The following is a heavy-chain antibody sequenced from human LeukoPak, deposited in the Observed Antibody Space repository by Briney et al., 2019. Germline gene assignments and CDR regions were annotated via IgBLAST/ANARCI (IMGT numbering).Heavy chain of an antibody. Sequence: ASVKVSCKASGYTFTSYGISWVRQAPGQGLEWMGWISAYNGNTNYAQKLQGKVTMTTDTSTSTAYMELRSLRSDDTAVYYCARSRYCSGGSCTWYYYYGMDVWGQGTTVTVSS. V-gene: IGHV1-18*01. D-gene: IGHD2-15*01. J-gene: IGHJ6*02. CDR2: ISAYNGNT. CDR1: GYTFTSYG. CDR3: ARSRYCSGGSCTWYYYYGMDV.